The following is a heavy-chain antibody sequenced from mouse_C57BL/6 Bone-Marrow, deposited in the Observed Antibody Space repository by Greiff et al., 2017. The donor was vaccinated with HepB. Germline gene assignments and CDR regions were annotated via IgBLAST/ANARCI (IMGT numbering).Heavy chain of an antibody. CDR2: IYYSGTI. J-gene: IGHJ1*03. CDR3: AREDYGYWYFDV. Sequence: EVKLMESGPGLVKPSQTVFLTCTVTGISITTGNYRWSWIRQFPGNKLEWIGYIYYSGTITYNPSLTSRTTITRDTPKNQFFLEMNSLTAEDTATYYCAREDYGYWYFDVWGTGTTVTVSS. V-gene: IGHV3-5*01. D-gene: IGHD1-1*01. CDR1: GISITTGNYR.